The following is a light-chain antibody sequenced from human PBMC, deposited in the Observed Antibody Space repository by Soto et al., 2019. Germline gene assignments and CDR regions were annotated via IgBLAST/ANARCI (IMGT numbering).Light chain of an antibody. CDR1: QSISND. CDR2: GAS. J-gene: IGKJ1*01. CDR3: LQDINYPWT. Sequence: AIQMTQSPSSLSASVEDRVIITCRASQSISNDLSWYQQKPGKPPKVLIYGASSLQSGVPPRFSGSGSGTDFTLAISSLQPEDSATYYCLQDINYPWTFGQGTKVDIK. V-gene: IGKV1-6*01.